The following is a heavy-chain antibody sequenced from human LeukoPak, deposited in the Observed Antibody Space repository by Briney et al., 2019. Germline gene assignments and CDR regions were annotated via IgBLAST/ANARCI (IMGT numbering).Heavy chain of an antibody. CDR1: GFTFSSYA. Sequence: PGGSLRLSCAASGFTFSSYAMSWVRQAPGKGLEWVSAISGSGGSTYYADSVKGRFTISRDNSKNTLYLQMNSLRAEDTAVYYCAKTRLPYYDFWSGYYPYWGQGTLVTVSS. J-gene: IGHJ4*02. CDR3: AKTRLPYYDFWSGYYPY. V-gene: IGHV3-23*01. D-gene: IGHD3-3*01. CDR2: ISGSGGST.